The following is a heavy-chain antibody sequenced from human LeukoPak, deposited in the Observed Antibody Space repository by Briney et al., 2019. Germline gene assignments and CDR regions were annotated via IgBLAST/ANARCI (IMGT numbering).Heavy chain of an antibody. CDR1: GYTFSGYY. D-gene: IGHD2-2*01. CDR3: ARGSVGIYWYFDL. J-gene: IGHJ2*01. CDR2: INPNSGAT. Sequence: ASVKVSCKASGYTFSGYYMHWVRQAPGQGLEWMGWINPNSGATNYAQKFQGRVTMTRDTSMSTAYMELRRLKSDDTGVYYCARGSVGIYWYFDLWGRGTLVSVS. V-gene: IGHV1-2*02.